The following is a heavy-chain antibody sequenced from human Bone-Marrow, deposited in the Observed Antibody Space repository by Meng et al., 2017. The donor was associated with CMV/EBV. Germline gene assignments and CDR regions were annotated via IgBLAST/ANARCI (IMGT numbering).Heavy chain of an antibody. J-gene: IGHJ4*02. CDR2: INPNSGGT. CDR3: ARGAWYYDSSGYSAF. CDR1: GYTFTGSY. V-gene: IGHV1-2*02. Sequence: RSGAEVKMPGASVKVSCKASGYTFTGSYMHWGRQAPGQGLEWMGWINPNSGGTNYAQKFQGRVTMTRDTSISTAYMELRRLRSDDTAVYYCARGAWYYDSSGYSAFWGQGTLVTVSS. D-gene: IGHD3-22*01.